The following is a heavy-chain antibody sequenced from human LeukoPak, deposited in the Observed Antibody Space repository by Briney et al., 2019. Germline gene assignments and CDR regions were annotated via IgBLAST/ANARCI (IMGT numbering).Heavy chain of an antibody. CDR1: GFTFSSYA. CDR3: AKVILPDYYDSSGYDY. Sequence: GGSLRLTCAASGFTFSSYAMSWVRQAPGKGLEWVSAISGSGGSTYYADPVKGRFTISGDNSKNTLYLQMNSLRAEDTAVYYCAKVILPDYYDSSGYDYWGQGTLVTVSS. D-gene: IGHD3-22*01. J-gene: IGHJ4*02. CDR2: ISGSGGST. V-gene: IGHV3-23*01.